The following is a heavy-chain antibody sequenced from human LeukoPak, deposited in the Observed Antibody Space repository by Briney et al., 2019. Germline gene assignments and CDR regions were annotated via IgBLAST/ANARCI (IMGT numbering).Heavy chain of an antibody. CDR2: ISSSYI. Sequence: GSLRLSCAASGFTFSLYNMNWVRQAPGKGLEWVSSISSSYIYYADSVKGRFTISRDNAKNSLYLQMNSLRAEDTAVYYCARDGDNTSFRYCDSWGQGTLVTVSS. CDR1: GFTFSLYN. CDR3: ARDGDNTSFRYCDS. D-gene: IGHD6-6*01. J-gene: IGHJ4*01. V-gene: IGHV3-21*01.